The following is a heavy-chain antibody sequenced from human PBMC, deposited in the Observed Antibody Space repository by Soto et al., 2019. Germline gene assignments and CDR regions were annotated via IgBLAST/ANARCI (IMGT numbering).Heavy chain of an antibody. CDR3: ARQYGGSYADY. J-gene: IGHJ4*02. CDR2: IYYSGST. D-gene: IGHD1-26*01. Sequence: QVQLQESGPGLVKHSETLSLTCTVSGGSISSYYWSWIRQPPGKGLEWIGYIYYSGSTNYNPSLKSRVTISVDTSKNQFSLKLSSVTAADTAVYYCARQYGGSYADYWGQGTLVTVSS. V-gene: IGHV4-59*08. CDR1: GGSISSYY.